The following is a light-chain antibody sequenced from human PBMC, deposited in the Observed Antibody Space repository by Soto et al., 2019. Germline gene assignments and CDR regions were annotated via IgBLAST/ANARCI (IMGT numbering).Light chain of an antibody. CDR2: DNN. J-gene: IGLJ2*01. Sequence: QSVLTQPPSVSAAPGQKVTISCSGSSSNIGNNYVSWYQQLPGTAPKVLIYDNNKRPSGIPDRFSGSKSGTSATLGITGLQTGYEADYYCGTWDSSRSAVVFGGGTKLTVL. V-gene: IGLV1-51*01. CDR3: GTWDSSRSAVV. CDR1: SSNIGNNY.